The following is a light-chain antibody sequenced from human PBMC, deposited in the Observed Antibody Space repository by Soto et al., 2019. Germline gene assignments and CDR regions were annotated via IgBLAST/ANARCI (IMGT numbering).Light chain of an antibody. J-gene: IGKJ5*01. CDR1: QSLLHITGETF. CDR3: MQSTQLPPT. Sequence: VMTQTPLSLSVAPGQPASISCKSSQSLLHITGETFLFWYLQKPGQSPQLLIYEVSTRVSGVPDRFSGSGSGTEFTLEISRVETDDVGIYYCMQSTQLPPTFGQGTRLEIK. CDR2: EVS. V-gene: IGKV2D-29*02.